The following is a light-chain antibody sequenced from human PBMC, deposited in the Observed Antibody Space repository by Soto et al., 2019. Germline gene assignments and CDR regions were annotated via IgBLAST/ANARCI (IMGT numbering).Light chain of an antibody. CDR1: QSVSSY. CDR2: DAS. J-gene: IGKJ1*01. V-gene: IGKV3-11*01. Sequence: EIVLTQSPATLSLSPGERATLSCRASQSVSSYLAWYQQKPGQAPRLLIYDASNRATGIPARFSGSGSGTDFTLTISSREPEDFAVYYCQQRSNWPRGTFGQGTKGEIK. CDR3: QQRSNWPRGT.